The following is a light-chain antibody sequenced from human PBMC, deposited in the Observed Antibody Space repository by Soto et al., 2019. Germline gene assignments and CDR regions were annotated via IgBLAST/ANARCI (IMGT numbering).Light chain of an antibody. CDR3: QQRSNWPPLWT. Sequence: EIVLTQSPATLSLSPGERATLSCRASQSVSSYLAWYQQKPGQAPRLLIYDASNRATGIPARFSGSGSGTDFSLTIRCLDPETFSVYYCQQRSNWPPLWTFGQGTKVEIK. V-gene: IGKV3-11*01. CDR2: DAS. CDR1: QSVSSY. J-gene: IGKJ1*01.